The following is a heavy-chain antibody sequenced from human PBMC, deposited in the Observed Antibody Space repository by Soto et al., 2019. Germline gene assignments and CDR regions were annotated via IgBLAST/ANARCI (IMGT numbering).Heavy chain of an antibody. CDR1: GGTFSSYA. V-gene: IGHV1-69*01. D-gene: IGHD2-2*02. Sequence: QVQLVQSGAEVKKPGSSVKVSCKASGGTFSSYAISWVRQAPGQGLEWMGGIIPIFGTANYAQKFEGRVTITADESTSTAYMELSSLRSEETAVYYCAGGYCSSTSCYTGWFDSWGPRTLVSVSS. CDR3: AGGYCSSTSCYTGWFDS. J-gene: IGHJ5*01. CDR2: IIPIFGTA.